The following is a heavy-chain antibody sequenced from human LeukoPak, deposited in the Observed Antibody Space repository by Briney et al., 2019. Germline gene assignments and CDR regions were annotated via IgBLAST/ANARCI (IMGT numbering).Heavy chain of an antibody. CDR1: GGSFSGYY. J-gene: IGHJ4*02. CDR3: ARQGSSSGWYYFDY. D-gene: IGHD6-19*01. CDR2: INHSGST. V-gene: IGHV4-34*01. Sequence: SETLSLTCAVYGGSFSGYYWSWIRQPPGKGLEWIGEINHSGSTNYNPSLKSRVTISVDTSKNQFSLKLSSVTAADTAVYYCARQGSSSGWYYFDYWGQGTLVTVSS.